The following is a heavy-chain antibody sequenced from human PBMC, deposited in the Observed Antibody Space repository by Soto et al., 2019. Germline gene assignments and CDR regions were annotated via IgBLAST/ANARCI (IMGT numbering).Heavy chain of an antibody. CDR2: VYYRGNT. V-gene: IGHV4-39*01. Sequence: QLQLQESGPGLVKPSETLSLTCTVSGGSINSSRYYWGWIRQSPGKGLEWIASVYYRGNTYDNPPLKSRVTISVDMSKTQFSLKLSSVTAADTALYYCARHVGFGDPSDFDPWGQGTLVIVSS. CDR1: GGSINSSRYY. CDR3: ARHVGFGDPSDFDP. D-gene: IGHD3-16*01. J-gene: IGHJ5*02.